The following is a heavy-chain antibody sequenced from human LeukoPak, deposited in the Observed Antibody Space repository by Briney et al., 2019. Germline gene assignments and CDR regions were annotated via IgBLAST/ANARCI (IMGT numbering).Heavy chain of an antibody. CDR3: ARHSRSGYSDYESAFDI. V-gene: IGHV4-39*01. CDR2: IRYSGNT. D-gene: IGHD5-12*01. J-gene: IGHJ3*02. CDR1: GGSTSSSDYY. Sequence: SETLSLTCSVSGGSTSSSDYYWGWIRQPPDEGLEWIASIRYSGNTYYNPSLKSRITISVDTSKNQFSLKLSSVTAADTAVYYCARHSRSGYSDYESAFDIWGQGTMVIVSS.